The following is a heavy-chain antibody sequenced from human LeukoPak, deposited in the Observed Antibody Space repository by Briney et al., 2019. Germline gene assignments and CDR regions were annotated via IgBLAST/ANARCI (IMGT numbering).Heavy chain of an antibody. CDR2: IYPGDSDT. V-gene: IGHV5-51*01. CDR3: AREGLYTRSYTSDY. CDR1: GYTFTDYW. J-gene: IGHJ4*02. Sequence: GESLKISCKISGYTFTDYWLGWVRQMPGKGLEWMGIIYPGDSDTRYSPSFQGQVTISADKSINTAYLQWSSLKASDTAIYYCAREGLYTRSYTSDYWGQGTLVTVSS. D-gene: IGHD1-26*01.